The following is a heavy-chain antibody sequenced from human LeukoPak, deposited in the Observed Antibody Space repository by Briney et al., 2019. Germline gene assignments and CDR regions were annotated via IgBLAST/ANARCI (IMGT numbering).Heavy chain of an antibody. Sequence: PGGSLRLSCAASGFTFSSYEMNWVRQAPGKGLEWVSYISSSGSTIYYADSVKGRFTISRDNAKNSLYLQMNSLRAEDTAVYYCARTGTTLMDVWGQGTTVTVSS. J-gene: IGHJ6*02. CDR2: ISSSGSTI. D-gene: IGHD1-7*01. V-gene: IGHV3-48*03. CDR3: ARTGTTLMDV. CDR1: GFTFSSYE.